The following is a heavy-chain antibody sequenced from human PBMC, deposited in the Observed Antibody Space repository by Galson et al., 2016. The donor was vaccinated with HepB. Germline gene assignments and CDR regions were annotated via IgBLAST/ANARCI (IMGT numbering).Heavy chain of an antibody. CDR2: VSSGGST. CDR1: GGSITTSGSY. CDR3: ARLGGTSCFSWFDP. D-gene: IGHD2-2*01. Sequence: SEPLSLTCPVSGGSITTSGSYWGWVRQPPGKGLEWLGSVSSGGSTVYNPSPQSRIPISVDMSQSQFPLRVRSVTAADTFYYYWARLGGTSCFSWFDPWGQGILVTVSS. J-gene: IGHJ5*02. V-gene: IGHV4-39*01.